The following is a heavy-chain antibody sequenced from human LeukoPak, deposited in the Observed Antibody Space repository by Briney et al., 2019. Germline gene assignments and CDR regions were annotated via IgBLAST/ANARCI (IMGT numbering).Heavy chain of an antibody. D-gene: IGHD3-22*01. CDR3: ASGSSDDYYDSSGYLGY. V-gene: IGHV1-69*05. J-gene: IGHJ4*02. CDR1: GGTFSSYA. CDR2: IIPIFGTA. Sequence: SVKVSCKASGGTFSSYAISWVRQAPGQGLEWMGGIIPIFGTANYAQKFQGRVTITTDESTSTAYMELSSLRSEDTAVHYCASGSSDDYYDSSGYLGYWGQGTLVTVSS.